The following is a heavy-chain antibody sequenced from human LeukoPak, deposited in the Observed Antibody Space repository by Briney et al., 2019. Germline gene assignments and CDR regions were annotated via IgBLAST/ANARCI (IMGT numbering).Heavy chain of an antibody. CDR3: AKGPDLDTAMVWSEFDY. CDR2: ISGSGGST. D-gene: IGHD5-18*01. J-gene: IGHJ4*02. Sequence: GSLRLSCAASGFTFSSYAMSWVRQAPGKGLEWVSAISGSGGSTYYADSVKGRFTISRDNSKNTLYLQMNSLRAEDTAVYYCAKGPDLDTAMVWSEFDYWGQGTLVTVSS. CDR1: GFTFSSYA. V-gene: IGHV3-23*01.